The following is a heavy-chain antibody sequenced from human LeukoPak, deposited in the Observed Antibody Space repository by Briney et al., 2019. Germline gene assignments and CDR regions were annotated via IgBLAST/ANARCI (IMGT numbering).Heavy chain of an antibody. D-gene: IGHD3-22*01. V-gene: IGHV3-30-3*01. J-gene: IGHJ4*02. CDR3: ARALSITMIVVVSY. Sequence: GRSLRLSCAASGFTFSSYAMHWVRQAPGKGLEWVAVISYDGSNEYYADSVKGRFTISRGNSKNTLYLQMNSLRAEDTAVYYCARALSITMIVVVSYWGQGTLVTVSS. CDR2: ISYDGSNE. CDR1: GFTFSSYA.